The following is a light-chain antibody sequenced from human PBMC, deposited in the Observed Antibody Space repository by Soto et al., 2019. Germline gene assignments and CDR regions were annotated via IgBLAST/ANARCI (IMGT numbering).Light chain of an antibody. CDR1: QSVSSSY. CDR2: GES. CDR3: QHYGTSAL. J-gene: IGKJ3*01. V-gene: IGKV3-20*01. Sequence: EIVLTQSPGTLSFSPGERATLSCRASQSVSSSYLAWYQQKPGQAPRLLIYGESSRATGIPDRFSGSGSGTDFTLTISRLEPEDFAVYYCQHYGTSALFGPGTKVDIK.